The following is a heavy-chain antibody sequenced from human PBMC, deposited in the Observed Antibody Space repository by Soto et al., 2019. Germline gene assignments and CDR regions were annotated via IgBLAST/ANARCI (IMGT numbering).Heavy chain of an antibody. J-gene: IGHJ5*02. V-gene: IGHV3-30*18. CDR1: GFTFSSYG. CDR3: AKDNEALLLWFGEFKGFDP. D-gene: IGHD3-10*01. Sequence: VGSLRLSCAASGFTFSSYGMHWVRQAPGKGLEWVAVISYDGSNKYYADSVKGRFTISRDNSKNTLYLQMNSLRAEDTAVYYCAKDNEALLLWFGEFKGFDPWGQGTLVTVSS. CDR2: ISYDGSNK.